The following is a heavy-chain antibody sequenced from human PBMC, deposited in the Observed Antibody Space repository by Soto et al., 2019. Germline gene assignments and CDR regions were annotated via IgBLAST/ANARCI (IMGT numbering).Heavy chain of an antibody. J-gene: IGHJ6*02. CDR1: GFTFSSYG. Sequence: LRLSCAASGFTFSSYGMRWVRQAPGKGLEWVAVISYDGSNKYYADSVKGRFTISRDNSKNTLYLQMNSLRAEDTAVYYCAKDGPLWFGELFFGMDVWGQGTTVTVSS. CDR2: ISYDGSNK. V-gene: IGHV3-30*18. CDR3: AKDGPLWFGELFFGMDV. D-gene: IGHD3-10*01.